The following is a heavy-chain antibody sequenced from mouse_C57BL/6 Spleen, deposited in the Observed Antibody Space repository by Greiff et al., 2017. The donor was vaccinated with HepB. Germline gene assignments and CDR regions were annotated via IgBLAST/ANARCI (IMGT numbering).Heavy chain of an antibody. D-gene: IGHD4-1*01. CDR1: GFTFSSYG. J-gene: IGHJ3*01. V-gene: IGHV5-6*01. Sequence: EVQLVESGGDLVKPGGSLKLSCAASGFTFSSYGMSWVRQTPDKRLEWVATISSGGSYTYYPDSVKGRFTISRDNAKNTLYLQMSSLKSEDTAMYYCARGGAGTSAWFAYWGQGTLVTVSA. CDR3: ARGGAGTSAWFAY. CDR2: ISSGGSYT.